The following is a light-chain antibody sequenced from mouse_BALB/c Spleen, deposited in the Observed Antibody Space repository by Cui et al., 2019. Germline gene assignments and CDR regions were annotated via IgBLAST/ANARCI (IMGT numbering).Light chain of an antibody. V-gene: IGKV4-68*01. CDR2: LTS. Sequence: IVLTQSPALMSASPGEKVTMTCRASSSVSYMYWYQQKPRSSPKPWIYLTSNLASGVPARFSGSGSGTSYSLTISSVEAEDAATYYCQQWSSNPLTFGAGTKLELK. CDR1: SSVSY. CDR3: QQWSSNPLT. J-gene: IGKJ5*01.